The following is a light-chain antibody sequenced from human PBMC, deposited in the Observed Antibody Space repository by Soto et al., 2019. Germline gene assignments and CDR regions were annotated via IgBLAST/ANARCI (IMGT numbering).Light chain of an antibody. CDR1: SSDVGGYHY. CDR3: SSYAGDNIYV. V-gene: IGLV2-8*01. J-gene: IGLJ1*01. CDR2: EVS. Sequence: QSVLTQPPSASVSPGQSVTISCTGTSSDVGGYHYVSWYQQYPGRAPKLMIYEVSKRPSGVPGRFSGSKSDNTASLTVSGLQAEDEADYYCSSYAGDNIYVFGTGTKVTVL.